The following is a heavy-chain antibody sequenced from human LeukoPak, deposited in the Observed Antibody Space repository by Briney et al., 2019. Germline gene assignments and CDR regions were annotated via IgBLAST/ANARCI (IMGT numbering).Heavy chain of an antibody. CDR3: AKNVVVKRYIDY. CDR2: ISGSGRTT. Sequence: TGGSLRLSCAASGFTFSNHAMSWVRQTPGKGLQWASVISGSGRTTEYADSVTGRFTISRDNSKNTLSLQMNSLRVEDTAIYYCAKNVVVKRYIDYWGQGTLVTVSS. CDR1: GFTFSNHA. V-gene: IGHV3-23*01. J-gene: IGHJ4*02. D-gene: IGHD2-15*01.